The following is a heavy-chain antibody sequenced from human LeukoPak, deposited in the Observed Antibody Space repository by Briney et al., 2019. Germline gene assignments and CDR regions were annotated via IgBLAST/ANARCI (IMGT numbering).Heavy chain of an antibody. CDR3: ARDWDCGGDCYSLAGYY. CDR2: INPSGGST. Sequence: ASVKVSCKASGYTFTIYYMHWVRQAPGQGLEWMGIINPSGGSTSYAQKFQGRVTMTRDTSTSTVYMELSSLRSEDTAVYYCARDWDCGGDCYSLAGYYWGQGTLVTVSS. CDR1: GYTFTIYY. J-gene: IGHJ4*02. D-gene: IGHD2-21*02. V-gene: IGHV1-46*01.